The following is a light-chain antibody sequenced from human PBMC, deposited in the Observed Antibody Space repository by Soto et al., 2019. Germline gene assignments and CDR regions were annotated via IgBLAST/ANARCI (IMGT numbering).Light chain of an antibody. CDR3: QQRSNWPPYT. CDR1: QSVSSY. V-gene: IGKV3-11*01. J-gene: IGKJ2*01. Sequence: EIVLTQSPATLSLSPGERATLSCRASQSVSSYLAWYQQKPGQAPRLLIYDASNRATGIPARLSGSGSGTDFTLTMSSLEPEDFAVYYCQQRSNWPPYTFGQGTKLEIK. CDR2: DAS.